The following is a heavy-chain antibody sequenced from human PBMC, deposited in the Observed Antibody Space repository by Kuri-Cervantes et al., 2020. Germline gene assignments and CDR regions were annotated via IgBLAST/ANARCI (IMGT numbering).Heavy chain of an antibody. V-gene: IGHV3-52*01. CDR3: ARDGPGSGYGMDV. CDR2: IKCDGSEK. CDR1: GFTFSSSW. Sequence: GESLKISCAASGFTFSSSWMHWVCQAPEKGLEWVADIKCDGSEKYYVDSVKGRLTISRDNAKNSLYLQVNSLRAEDTAVYYCARDGPGSGYGMDVWGQGTTVTVSS. D-gene: IGHD1-26*01. J-gene: IGHJ6*02.